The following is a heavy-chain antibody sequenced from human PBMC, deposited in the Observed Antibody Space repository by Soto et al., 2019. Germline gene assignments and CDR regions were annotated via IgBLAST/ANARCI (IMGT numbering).Heavy chain of an antibody. D-gene: IGHD2-8*02. CDR3: SRVFGAYWYFDY. CDR2: IYYSGSA. Sequence: PSETLSLTCTVSGGSVSSSSYYWSWIRQPPGKGLEWIGYIYYSGSANYNPSLKGRVTISVDASMNQFSLRLSSVTAADTAVYFCSRVFGAYWYFDYWGRGTLVTVSS. V-gene: IGHV4-61*01. J-gene: IGHJ4*02. CDR1: GGSVSSSSYY.